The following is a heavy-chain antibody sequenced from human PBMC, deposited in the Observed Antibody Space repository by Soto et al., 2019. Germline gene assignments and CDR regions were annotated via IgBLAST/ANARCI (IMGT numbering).Heavy chain of an antibody. CDR3: ERVSGSDPYCDS. CDR2: IIPIFGTA. V-gene: IGHV1-69*01. Sequence: QVQLVQSGAEVKTPGSSVKVFCKASGGTFGSYAVSWVRQAPGQGLEWMGGIIPIFGTANYAQKFQGRVTITADESTSTGYMELRSLRSEDTAVYDGERVSGSDPYCDSWGKGTLVTVSS. J-gene: IGHJ4*02. D-gene: IGHD1-26*01. CDR1: GGTFGSYA.